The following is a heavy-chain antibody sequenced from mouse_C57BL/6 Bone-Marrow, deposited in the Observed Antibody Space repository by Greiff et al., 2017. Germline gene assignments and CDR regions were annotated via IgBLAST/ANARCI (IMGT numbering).Heavy chain of an antibody. CDR3: ARSGSSYAMDY. J-gene: IGHJ4*01. V-gene: IGHV3-8*01. D-gene: IGHD1-1*01. CDR2: ISYSGST. Sequence: VQLQQSGPGLAKPSQTLSLTCSVTGYSINSDYWNWIRKFPGNKLEYMGYISYSGSTYYNPSLKSRISITRDTSKNQYYLQLNSVTTEDTATYYCARSGSSYAMDYWGQGTSVTVSS. CDR1: GYSINSDY.